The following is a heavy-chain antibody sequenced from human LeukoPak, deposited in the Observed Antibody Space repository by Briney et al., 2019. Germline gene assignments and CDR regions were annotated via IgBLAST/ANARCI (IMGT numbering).Heavy chain of an antibody. V-gene: IGHV3-33*01. J-gene: IGHJ4*02. D-gene: IGHD5-18*01. CDR1: GFTFSSYG. CDR3: ARGSGYSYGELDY. CDR2: IWYDGSNK. Sequence: GGSLRLSCAASGFTFSSYGMHGVRQAPGKGLEWVAVIWYDGSNKYYADSLKGRFTLSRANSKNTLYLQMNSLRAEDTAVYYCARGSGYSYGELDYWGQGTLVTVSS.